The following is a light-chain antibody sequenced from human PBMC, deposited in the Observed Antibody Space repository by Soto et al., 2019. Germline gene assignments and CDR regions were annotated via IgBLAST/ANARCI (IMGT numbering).Light chain of an antibody. Sequence: ESVLTRAPGTLSLSPGERLTLSCRTSQSLSTRSLAWYQQRPGQAPSLLIYDTSTRATGVPTRFSGSRSGAEFTLTINRVEAEDVGVYYCMQALQTPITFGQGTRLE. J-gene: IGKJ5*01. CDR2: DTS. CDR1: QSLSTRS. V-gene: IGKV3-20*01. CDR3: MQALQTPIT.